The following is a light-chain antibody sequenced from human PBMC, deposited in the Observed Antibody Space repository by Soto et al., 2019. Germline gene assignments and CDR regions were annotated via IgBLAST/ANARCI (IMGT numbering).Light chain of an antibody. CDR3: LQHFNFSWT. Sequence: AIPMTQSPSSLSASVGDRVTITCRASRAIGNDLGWYQQKPGKAPKHLIFAASNLQSGVPSRFSGGGSGTDFTLTISSLQADDFATYYCLQHFNFSWTFGQGTKVE. J-gene: IGKJ1*01. CDR2: AAS. CDR1: RAIGND. V-gene: IGKV1-6*01.